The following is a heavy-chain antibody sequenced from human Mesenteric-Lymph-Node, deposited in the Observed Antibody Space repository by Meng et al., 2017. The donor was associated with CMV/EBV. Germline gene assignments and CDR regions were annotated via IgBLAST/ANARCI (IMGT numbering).Heavy chain of an antibody. D-gene: IGHD3-3*01. J-gene: IGHJ4*02. CDR1: GFTFSSSW. Sequence: GESVKISCAASGFTFSSSWMSWVRQAPGKGLEWVANIKHDGNEKYSVDSVKGRFTISRDNAKNSLYLQMNSLRAEDTAVYYCARDAEGDLWSGGYFGYWGQGTLVTVSS. CDR3: ARDAEGDLWSGGYFGY. CDR2: IKHDGNEK. V-gene: IGHV3-7*01.